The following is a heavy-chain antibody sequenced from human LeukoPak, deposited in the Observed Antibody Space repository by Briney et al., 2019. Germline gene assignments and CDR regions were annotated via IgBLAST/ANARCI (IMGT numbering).Heavy chain of an antibody. Sequence: GGSLRLSCAASGFTFSSYAMHWVRQAPGKGLEWVSVIYSGGSTYYADSVKGRFTISRDNSKNTLYLQMNSLRAEDTAVYYCARGNWGSSWYSRPGAFDIWGQGTMVAVSS. CDR2: IYSGGST. D-gene: IGHD6-13*01. CDR1: GFTFSSYA. J-gene: IGHJ3*02. V-gene: IGHV3-66*01. CDR3: ARGNWGSSWYSRPGAFDI.